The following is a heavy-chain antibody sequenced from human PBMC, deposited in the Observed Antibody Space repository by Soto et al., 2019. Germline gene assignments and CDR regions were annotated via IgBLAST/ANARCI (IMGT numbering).Heavy chain of an antibody. CDR1: GYTFTNYD. CDR2: MNPDSGNT. V-gene: IGHV1-8*01. CDR3: ARGSFRRTWFDP. J-gene: IGHJ5*02. Sequence: VQLVQSGAEVKKPGASVKVSCKASGYTFTNYDIHWVRQATGQGLEWLGWMNPDSGNTGQSKQFQGRVTMTRDTSISTAYMEMSSLRSEDTAGSYCARGSFRRTWFDPWGQGTRVTFSS.